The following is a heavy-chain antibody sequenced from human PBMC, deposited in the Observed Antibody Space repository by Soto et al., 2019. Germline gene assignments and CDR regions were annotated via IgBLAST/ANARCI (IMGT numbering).Heavy chain of an antibody. CDR1: GGSISSYY. Sequence: SETLSLTCTVSGGSISSYYWSWIRQPPGKGLEWIGYIYYSGSTNYNPSLKSRVTISVDTSKNQFSLKLSSVTAADTAVYYCARVGVTMVRGVSYYFDYWGQGTLVTVSS. CDR3: ARVGVTMVRGVSYYFDY. CDR2: IYYSGST. V-gene: IGHV4-59*01. D-gene: IGHD3-10*01. J-gene: IGHJ4*02.